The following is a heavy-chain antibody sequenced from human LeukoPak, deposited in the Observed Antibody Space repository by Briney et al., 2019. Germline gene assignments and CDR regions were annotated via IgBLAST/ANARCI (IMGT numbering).Heavy chain of an antibody. J-gene: IGHJ3*02. Sequence: PGRSLRLSCAASGFSFDDYAMHWVRQAPGKGLEWVSGISWNSGSIGYADSVEGRFTISRDNAKNSLYLQMNSLRAEDMALYYCAKAAVSGYYVGDAFDIWGQGTMVTVSS. CDR1: GFSFDDYA. CDR3: AKAAVSGYYVGDAFDI. D-gene: IGHD3-3*01. CDR2: ISWNSGSI. V-gene: IGHV3-9*03.